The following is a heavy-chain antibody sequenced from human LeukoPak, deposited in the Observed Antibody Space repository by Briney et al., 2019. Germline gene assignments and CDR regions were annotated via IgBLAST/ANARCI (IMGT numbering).Heavy chain of an antibody. CDR3: ARGPRTGYSYGIRTYDY. J-gene: IGHJ4*02. CDR2: IYYSGNT. Sequence: PSETLSLTCIVSGGSISTSAYYWGWIRQPPGEGLQWIGSIYYSGNTYYNSSLKSRVAISVDTSTSQFSLRLSSMTAADTAVYYCARGPRTGYSYGIRTYDYWGQGTLVTVSS. V-gene: IGHV4-39*01. CDR1: GGSISTSAYY. D-gene: IGHD5-18*01.